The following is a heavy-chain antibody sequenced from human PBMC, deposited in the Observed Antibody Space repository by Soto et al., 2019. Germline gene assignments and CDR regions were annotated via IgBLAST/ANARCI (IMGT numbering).Heavy chain of an antibody. J-gene: IGHJ5*02. Sequence: SETLSLTCAVSGGSISSSNWWSWVRQPPGKGLEWIGEIYHSGSTNYNPSLKSRVTISVDKSKNQFSLKLSSVTAADTAVYYCARAWDIVVVPAAIGSWFDPWGQGTLVTVSS. CDR2: IYHSGST. D-gene: IGHD2-2*01. CDR1: GGSISSSNW. V-gene: IGHV4-4*02. CDR3: ARAWDIVVVPAAIGSWFDP.